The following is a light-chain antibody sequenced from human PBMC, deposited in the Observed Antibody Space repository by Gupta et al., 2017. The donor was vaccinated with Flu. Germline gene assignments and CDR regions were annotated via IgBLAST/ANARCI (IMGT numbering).Light chain of an antibody. CDR3: GSYTVMNNVV. J-gene: IGLJ2*01. CDR2: QVS. V-gene: IGLV2-14*01. CDR1: NNDIANYVF. Sequence: QSALTQPSSVSGSPGQSIPISCTGSNNDIANYVFVSWYQQHPGKVPKLIISQVSNRPSGVSFRFSGSKSGNSASLIIAGVQDEDEDDYYCGSYTVMNNVVFGGGTRLTVL.